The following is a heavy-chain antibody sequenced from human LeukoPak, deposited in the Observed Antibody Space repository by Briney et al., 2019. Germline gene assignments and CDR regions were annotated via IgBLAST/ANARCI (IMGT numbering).Heavy chain of an antibody. J-gene: IGHJ4*02. CDR3: ATPDPQFYDDYEWYFDY. Sequence: ASVKVSCKASGYTFTTDYIHWVRQAPGQGLEWMGIINPSGSSTTYAQKFQGRVIMTGDTSTSTVYMELRSLRSEDTAVYYCATPDPQFYDDYEWYFDYWGQGTLVTVSS. CDR1: GYTFTTDY. V-gene: IGHV1-46*01. CDR2: INPSGSST. D-gene: IGHD4-17*01.